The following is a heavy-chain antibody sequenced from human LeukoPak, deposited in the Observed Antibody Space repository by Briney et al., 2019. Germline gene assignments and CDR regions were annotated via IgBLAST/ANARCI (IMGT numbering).Heavy chain of an antibody. CDR3: VRDSHSSGSLDY. Sequence: GGSLRLSCAASGFTVSSNYMSWVRQAPGKGLEWVSVIYSGGSTYYADSVKGRFTISRDNSKNTLYLQMNSLRAEDTAVYYCVRDSHSSGSLDYWGQGTLVTVSS. CDR2: IYSGGST. CDR1: GFTVSSNY. D-gene: IGHD3-22*01. V-gene: IGHV3-53*01. J-gene: IGHJ4*02.